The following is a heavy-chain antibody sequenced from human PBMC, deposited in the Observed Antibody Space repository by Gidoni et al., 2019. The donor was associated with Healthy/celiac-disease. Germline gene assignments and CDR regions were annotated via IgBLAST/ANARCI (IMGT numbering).Heavy chain of an antibody. CDR2: IYYSGST. J-gene: IGHJ6*03. Sequence: QVQLQESGPGLVKPSETLSLTCTVPGGSISSYYWSWIRQPPGKGLEWIGYIYYSGSTNYNPSLKSRVTISVDTSKNQFSLKLSSVTAADTAVYYCARELRFLEGYYYYYYMDVWGKGTTVTVSS. D-gene: IGHD3-3*01. CDR1: GGSISSYY. CDR3: ARELRFLEGYYYYYYMDV. V-gene: IGHV4-59*01.